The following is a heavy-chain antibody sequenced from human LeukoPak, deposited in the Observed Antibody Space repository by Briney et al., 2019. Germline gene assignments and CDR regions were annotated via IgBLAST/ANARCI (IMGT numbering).Heavy chain of an antibody. CDR3: ARDFPYYYDTSGYYVDY. D-gene: IGHD3-22*01. CDR2: ISSSSDYI. V-gene: IGHV3-21*01. J-gene: IGHJ4*02. CDR1: GFTFSSYN. Sequence: PGGSLRLSCAASGFTFSSYNMNWVRQAPGKGLEWVSSISSSSDYIYYADSVKGRFTISRDNAKNSLYLQMKSLRAEDTAVYCCARDFPYYYDTSGYYVDYWGQGTLVTVSS.